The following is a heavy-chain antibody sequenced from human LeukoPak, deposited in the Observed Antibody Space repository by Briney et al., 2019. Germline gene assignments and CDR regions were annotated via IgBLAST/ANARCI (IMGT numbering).Heavy chain of an antibody. J-gene: IGHJ4*02. CDR1: GGSISGGSIRGYH. V-gene: IGHV4-61*08. CDR3: ARLIGSGTSYYFDY. Sequence: SETLSLTCSVSGGSISGGSIRGYHCSWIRQPPGKGLELIAYMHYSGTTRYNPSLKSRVTISVDTSKNQFHLKVTSVTAADTAVYYCARLIGSGTSYYFDYWGQGTLVTVSS. D-gene: IGHD3-10*01. CDR2: MHYSGTT.